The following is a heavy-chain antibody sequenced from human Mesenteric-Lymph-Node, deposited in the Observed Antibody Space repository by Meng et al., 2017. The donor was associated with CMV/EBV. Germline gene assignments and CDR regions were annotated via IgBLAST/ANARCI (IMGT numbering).Heavy chain of an antibody. Sequence: AASVFTFSSYSMNWVRQAPGKGLEWVSSISSSSSYIFYADSVKGRFSISRDNAKNSLYLQMNSLRDEDTAVYYCASETSGNDALDYWGQGTLVTVSS. J-gene: IGHJ4*02. CDR1: VFTFSSYS. CDR2: ISSSSSYI. CDR3: ASETSGNDALDY. D-gene: IGHD5-12*01. V-gene: IGHV3-21*01.